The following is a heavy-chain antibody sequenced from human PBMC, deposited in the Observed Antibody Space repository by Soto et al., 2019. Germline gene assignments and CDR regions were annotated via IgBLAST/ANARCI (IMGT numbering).Heavy chain of an antibody. D-gene: IGHD2-15*01. CDR3: SRHASIGNWFDP. J-gene: IGHJ5*02. V-gene: IGHV4-39*01. CDR2: IYYSGST. Sequence: QLQLQESGPGLVKPSETLSLTCTVSGGSISSSSYYWGWIRQPPGKGLEWIGSIYYSGSTYYNPSLKFRVTISVDTYKNQFSLKLSPVTAADTAVYFCSRHASIGNWFDPWGQGTLVTVSS. CDR1: GGSISSSSYY.